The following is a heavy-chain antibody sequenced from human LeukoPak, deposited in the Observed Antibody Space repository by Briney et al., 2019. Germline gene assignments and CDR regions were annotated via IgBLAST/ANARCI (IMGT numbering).Heavy chain of an antibody. CDR1: GFTFSSYA. D-gene: IGHD2-2*01. CDR3: ATTMQAIVVAPAARGVFDY. CDR2: ISGSGGST. V-gene: IGHV3-23*01. Sequence: GGSLRLSCAASGFTFSSYAMSWVRQAPGKGLEWVSAISGSGGSTYYADSVKGRFTISRDNSKNTLYLQMNSLRAEDTAVYYCATTMQAIVVAPAARGVFDYWGQGTLVTVSS. J-gene: IGHJ4*02.